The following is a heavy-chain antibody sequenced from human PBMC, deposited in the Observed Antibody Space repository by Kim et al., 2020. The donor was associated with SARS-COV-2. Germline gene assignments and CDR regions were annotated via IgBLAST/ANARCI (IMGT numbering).Heavy chain of an antibody. CDR2: IWYDGSNK. J-gene: IGHJ3*02. Sequence: GGSLRLSCAASGFTFSSYGMHWVRQAPGKGLEWVAVIWYDGSNKYYADSVKGRFTISRDNSKNTLYLQMNSLRAEDTAVYYCARVYVGATLDAFDIWGQGTMVTVSS. CDR1: GFTFSSYG. CDR3: ARVYVGATLDAFDI. V-gene: IGHV3-33*01. D-gene: IGHD1-26*01.